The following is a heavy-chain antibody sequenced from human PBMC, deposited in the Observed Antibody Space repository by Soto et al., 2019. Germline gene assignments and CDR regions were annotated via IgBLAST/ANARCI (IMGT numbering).Heavy chain of an antibody. V-gene: IGHV1-18*01. Sequence: QVQLVQSGAEVKKPGDSVKVSCSASGYTFTHFYITWVRQAPGQGLEWMGAISPHNFNTNFAQKFQGRVTLTTDTSTSTAYMEWRSLRSDDTDVYYCAKDEGGYDILTGYYKAHHFDYWGQGVLVNVSS. D-gene: IGHD3-9*01. J-gene: IGHJ4*02. CDR3: AKDEGGYDILTGYYKAHHFDY. CDR2: ISPHNFNT. CDR1: GYTFTHFY.